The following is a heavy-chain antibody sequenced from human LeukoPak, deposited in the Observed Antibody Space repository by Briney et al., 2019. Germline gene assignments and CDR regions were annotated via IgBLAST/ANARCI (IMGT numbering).Heavy chain of an antibody. CDR3: ARAYSSSWYLFDY. D-gene: IGHD6-13*01. CDR2: ISSSSSYI. Sequence: GGSLRLSCAASGFTFSSYSMNWVRQAPGKGLEWVSSISSSSSYIYYADSVKGRFTISRDNAKNSLYLQMNSLRAEDTAVYYCARAYSSSWYLFDYWGQGTLVTVSS. J-gene: IGHJ4*02. V-gene: IGHV3-21*01. CDR1: GFTFSSYS.